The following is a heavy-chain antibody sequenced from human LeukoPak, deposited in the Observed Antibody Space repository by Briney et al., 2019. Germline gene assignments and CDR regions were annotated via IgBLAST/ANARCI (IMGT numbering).Heavy chain of an antibody. V-gene: IGHV4-39*01. Sequence: SETLSLTCTVSGGSISSSSYYWGWIRQPPGKGLEWIGSIYYSGSTYYNPSLKSRVTISVDTSKNQFSLKLSSVTAADTAVYYCARGNGRGVLLWFGDLDGSHFDYWGQGTLVTVSS. CDR1: GGSISSSSYY. CDR2: IYYSGST. CDR3: ARGNGRGVLLWFGDLDGSHFDY. J-gene: IGHJ4*02. D-gene: IGHD3-10*01.